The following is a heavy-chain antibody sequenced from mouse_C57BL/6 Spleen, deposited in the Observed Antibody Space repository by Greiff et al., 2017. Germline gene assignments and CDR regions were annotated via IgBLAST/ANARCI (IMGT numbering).Heavy chain of an antibody. J-gene: IGHJ3*01. CDR2: INPGSGGT. CDR3: ARGGDYDEGTWFAY. V-gene: IGHV1-54*01. D-gene: IGHD2-4*01. Sequence: QVQLQQSGAELVRPGTSVKVSCKASGYAFTNYLIEWVKQRPGQGLEWIGVINPGSGGTNYNEKFKGKATLTADKSSSTAYMQLSSLTSEDSAVYFCARGGDYDEGTWFAYWGQGTLVTVSA. CDR1: GYAFTNYL.